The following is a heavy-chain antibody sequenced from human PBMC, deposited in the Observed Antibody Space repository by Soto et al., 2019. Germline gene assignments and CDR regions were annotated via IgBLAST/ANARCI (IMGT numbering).Heavy chain of an antibody. Sequence: SETLSLTCTVSGGSISSSSYYWGWIRQPPGKGLEWIGSIYYSGSTYYNPSLKSRVTISVDTSKNQFSLKLSSVTAADTAVYYCASFGISGFLEWLLPDYWGQGTLVTVSS. CDR2: IYYSGST. D-gene: IGHD3-3*01. J-gene: IGHJ4*02. V-gene: IGHV4-39*01. CDR3: ASFGISGFLEWLLPDY. CDR1: GGSISSSSYY.